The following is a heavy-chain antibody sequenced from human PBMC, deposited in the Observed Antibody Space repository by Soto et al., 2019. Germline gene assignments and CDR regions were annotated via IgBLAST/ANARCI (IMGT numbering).Heavy chain of an antibody. CDR2: ISAYNGNT. V-gene: IGHV1-18*01. CDR1: GYTFTSYG. CDR3: ARVEPPIVGATAFQH. J-gene: IGHJ1*01. Sequence: ASVKVSCKASGYTFTSYGISWVRQAPGQGFEWMGWISAYNGNTNYAQKLQGRVTMTTDTSTSTAYMELRSLRSDDTAVYYCARVEPPIVGATAFQHWGQGTLVTVSS. D-gene: IGHD1-26*01.